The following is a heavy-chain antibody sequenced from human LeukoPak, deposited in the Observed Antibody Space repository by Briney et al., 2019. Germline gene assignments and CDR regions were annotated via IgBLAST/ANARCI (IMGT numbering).Heavy chain of an antibody. J-gene: IGHJ4*02. CDR1: GYTFTGYY. V-gene: IGHV1-2*02. D-gene: IGHD6-19*01. CDR3: AREGYSSGNFDY. Sequence: ASVKVSCKASGYTFTGYYMHWVRQAPGQGLEWMGWINPNSGGTNYSQKFQGRVTMTRDTSISTAYMELSRLRSDDTAVYYCAREGYSSGNFDYWGQGTLVTVSS. CDR2: INPNSGGT.